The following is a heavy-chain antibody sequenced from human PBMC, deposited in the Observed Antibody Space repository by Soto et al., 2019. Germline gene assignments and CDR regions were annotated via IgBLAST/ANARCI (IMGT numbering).Heavy chain of an antibody. CDR1: GGSFSGYY. V-gene: IGHV4-34*01. CDR2: INHSGST. D-gene: IGHD2-2*01. J-gene: IGHJ4*02. CDR3: ARGGKGSPRQYIVVVPAAISPFDY. Sequence: PSETLSLTCAVYGGSFSGYYWSWIRQPPGKGLEWIGEINHSGSTNYNPSLKSRVTISVDTSKNQFSLKLSSVTAADPAVYYCARGGKGSPRQYIVVVPAAISPFDYWGQGTLVTVSS.